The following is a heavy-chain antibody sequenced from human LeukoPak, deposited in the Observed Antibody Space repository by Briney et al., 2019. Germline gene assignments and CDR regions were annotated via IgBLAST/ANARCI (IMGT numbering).Heavy chain of an antibody. Sequence: ASVKLSCKASGSTFSSYAISWLRQAPGQRLEWMGGIIPIFGTANYAQKFQGRVTITADESTSTAYMELSSLRSEDTAVYYCARDQGDTAMVEAKHAFDIWGQGTMVTVSS. V-gene: IGHV1-69*13. CDR3: ARDQGDTAMVEAKHAFDI. CDR2: IIPIFGTA. D-gene: IGHD5-18*01. CDR1: GSTFSSYA. J-gene: IGHJ3*02.